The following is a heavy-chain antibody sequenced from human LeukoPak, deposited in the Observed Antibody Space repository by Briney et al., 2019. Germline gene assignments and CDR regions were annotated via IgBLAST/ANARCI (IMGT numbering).Heavy chain of an antibody. V-gene: IGHV1-2*02. CDR2: INPNSGGT. CDR1: GYTFTGYY. D-gene: IGHD7-27*01. Sequence: ASVNVSCKASGYTFTGYYMQWVRQAPGQGLEWMGWINPNSGGTDYAQKFQGRVTMTRDTSISTVYMELSRLRSDDTAVYYCARGGKSELGTCDHWGQGTLVTVSS. J-gene: IGHJ4*02. CDR3: ARGGKSELGTCDH.